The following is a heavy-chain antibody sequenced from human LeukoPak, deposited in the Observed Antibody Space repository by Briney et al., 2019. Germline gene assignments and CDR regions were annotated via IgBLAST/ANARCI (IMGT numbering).Heavy chain of an antibody. CDR2: IYYSGST. CDR3: ARQSGSYYPHYFDY. D-gene: IGHD1-26*01. Sequence: SETLSLTCTVSGGSISSSSYYWGWIRQPPGKGLEWIGSIYYSGSTYYNLSHKSRVTISVDTSKNQFSLKLSSVTAADTAVYYCARQSGSYYPHYFDYWGQGTLVTVSS. CDR1: GGSISSSSYY. J-gene: IGHJ4*02. V-gene: IGHV4-39*01.